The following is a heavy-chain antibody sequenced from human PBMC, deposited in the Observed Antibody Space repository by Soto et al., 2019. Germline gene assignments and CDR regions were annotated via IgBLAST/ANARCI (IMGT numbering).Heavy chain of an antibody. CDR1: GYSFTSYW. CDR2: IYPDDSDI. Sequence: PGESLKISCKGSGYSFTSYWIGWVRQMPGKVLEWVGIIYPDDSDIKYSPSFQGQVTISADRSDSTAYLQWRSLKASDTAMYFCARHFDSSGYYPDYWGQGXQVTVYS. V-gene: IGHV5-51*01. CDR3: ARHFDSSGYYPDY. D-gene: IGHD3-22*01. J-gene: IGHJ4*02.